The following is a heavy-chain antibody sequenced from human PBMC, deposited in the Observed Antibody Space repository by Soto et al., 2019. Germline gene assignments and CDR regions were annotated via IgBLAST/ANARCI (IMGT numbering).Heavy chain of an antibody. V-gene: IGHV4-59*01. J-gene: IGHJ5*02. D-gene: IGHD3-10*01. CDR3: ARFGTSPNGNWFDP. CDR1: GGCISSDY. Sequence: SETLSLTCTVSGGCISSDYWNWIRQPPGKGLEWIGYVYPSGSTKYNPSLKSRVTISVDTSKNQLSLKLSSVTAADTAVYYCARFGTSPNGNWFDPWGQGTLVTVSS. CDR2: VYPSGST.